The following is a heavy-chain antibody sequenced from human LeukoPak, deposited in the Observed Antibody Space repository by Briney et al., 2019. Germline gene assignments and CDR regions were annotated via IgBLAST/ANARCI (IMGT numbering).Heavy chain of an antibody. CDR3: AKGQVGPNWFDP. Sequence: GGSLRLSCAASGFTFSSYAMSWVRQAPGKGLEWVSAISGSGGSTYYADSVRGRFTISRDNSKNTLYLQMNSLRAEDTAVYYCAKGQVGPNWFDPWGQGTLVTVSS. CDR1: GFTFSSYA. J-gene: IGHJ5*02. D-gene: IGHD2-15*01. CDR2: ISGSGGST. V-gene: IGHV3-23*01.